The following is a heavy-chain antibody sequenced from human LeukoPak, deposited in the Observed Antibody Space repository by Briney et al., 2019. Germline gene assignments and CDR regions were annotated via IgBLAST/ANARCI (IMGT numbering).Heavy chain of an antibody. Sequence: ASVKVSCKASGYTFTGYYMHWVRQAPGQGLEWMGWINPNSGGTNYAQKFQGRVTTTRDTSISTAYMELSRLRSDDTAVYYCARVPNYYGSGSRVYYFDYWGQGTLVTVSS. J-gene: IGHJ4*02. CDR3: ARVPNYYGSGSRVYYFDY. D-gene: IGHD3-10*01. CDR2: INPNSGGT. CDR1: GYTFTGYY. V-gene: IGHV1-2*02.